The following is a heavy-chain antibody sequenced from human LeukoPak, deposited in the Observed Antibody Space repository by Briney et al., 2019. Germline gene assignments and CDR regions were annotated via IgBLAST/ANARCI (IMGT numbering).Heavy chain of an antibody. CDR1: GYTFTGYY. CDR3: ARDLLAVAGTYY. J-gene: IGHJ4*02. D-gene: IGHD6-19*01. Sequence: ASVKVSCKASGYTFTGYYINWVRQAPGQGLEWMGWINPNSGGTNYAQKFQGRVTMTRDTSISTAYMELSRLRSDDTAVYYCARDLLAVAGTYYWGQGTLVTVSS. V-gene: IGHV1-2*02. CDR2: INPNSGGT.